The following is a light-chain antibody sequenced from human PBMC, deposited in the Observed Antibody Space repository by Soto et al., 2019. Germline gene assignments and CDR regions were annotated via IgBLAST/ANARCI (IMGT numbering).Light chain of an antibody. J-gene: IGKJ4*01. CDR1: QSVSFSSNNKNY. CDR3: QQYYSTPLT. V-gene: IGKV4-1*01. Sequence: DIVMTQSPDSLAVSLGERATINCKSSQSVSFSSNNKNYLTWYQQKRGQPPKLLISWASTRESGVPDRFSGSGSGTDFTLTITSLQAEDVAVYYCQQYYSTPLTFGGGTKVDIK. CDR2: WAS.